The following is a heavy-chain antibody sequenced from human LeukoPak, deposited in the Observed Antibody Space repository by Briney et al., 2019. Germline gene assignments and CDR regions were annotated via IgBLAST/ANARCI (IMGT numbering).Heavy chain of an antibody. Sequence: SVKVSCKASGGTFSSYAISWVRQAPGQGLEWMGGIIPIFGTANYAQKFQGRVTITADESTSTAYMELSSLRSEDTAVYYCARCDDYGANECRNWGQGTLVTVSS. CDR3: ARCDDYGANECRN. CDR1: GGTFSSYA. J-gene: IGHJ4*02. V-gene: IGHV1-69*13. CDR2: IIPIFGTA. D-gene: IGHD4-17*01.